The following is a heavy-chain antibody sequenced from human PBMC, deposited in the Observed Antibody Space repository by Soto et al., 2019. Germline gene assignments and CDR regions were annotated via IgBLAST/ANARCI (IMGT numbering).Heavy chain of an antibody. V-gene: IGHV3-33*01. D-gene: IGHD6-13*01. Sequence: GGSLRLSCAASGFTFSSYGMHWVRQAPGKGLEWVAVIWYDGSNKYYADSVKGRFTISRDNSKNTLYLQMNSLRAEDTAVYYCARDGIAAAVPVYYYYYYMDVWGKGTTVTVSS. CDR3: ARDGIAAAVPVYYYYYYMDV. CDR2: IWYDGSNK. CDR1: GFTFSSYG. J-gene: IGHJ6*03.